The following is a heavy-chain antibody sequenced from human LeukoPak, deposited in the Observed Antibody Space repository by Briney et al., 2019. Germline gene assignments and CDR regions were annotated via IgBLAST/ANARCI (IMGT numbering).Heavy chain of an antibody. J-gene: IGHJ4*02. CDR3: ARYSYGYTDDY. CDR2: ISSSSTYI. CDR1: GFTFSSYS. Sequence: PGGSLRLSCAASGFTFSSYSMIWVRQAAGKGLEWVSSISSSSTYIYYADSVKGRFTISRDNAKNSLYLQMNSLRAEDTAVYYCARYSYGYTDDYWGQGTLVNLSS. D-gene: IGHD5-18*01. V-gene: IGHV3-21*01.